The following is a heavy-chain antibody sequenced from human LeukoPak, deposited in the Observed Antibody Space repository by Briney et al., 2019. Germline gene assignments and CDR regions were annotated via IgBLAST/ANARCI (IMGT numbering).Heavy chain of an antibody. D-gene: IGHD1-26*01. Sequence: GESLKISCKASGDRFTSYWVAWVRQKPGKGLEWMAIIFPGDSDTRYSPSFEGQVSISVDRSTTTAYLHWSSLKASDTAIYYCARRPLHSQYYFVPWGQGTLVTVSP. J-gene: IGHJ5*02. CDR1: GDRFTSYW. CDR3: ARRPLHSQYYFVP. CDR2: IFPGDSDT. V-gene: IGHV5-51*01.